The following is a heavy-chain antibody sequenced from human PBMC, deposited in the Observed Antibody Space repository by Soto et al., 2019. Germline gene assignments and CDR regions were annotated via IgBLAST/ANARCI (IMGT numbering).Heavy chain of an antibody. CDR1: GFTFSGYA. CDR3: ARVGGSSGLDY. Sequence: EVQLLESGGGFIQPGGSLRLSCAASGFTFSGYAMSWVRQAPGKGLEWVSGISGSGGSAYYADSVKGRFTISRDNSKNTLYLQMDSLRVEDTAVYYCARVGGSSGLDYWGQGTLVTVSS. CDR2: ISGSGGSA. V-gene: IGHV3-23*01. D-gene: IGHD2-15*01. J-gene: IGHJ4*02.